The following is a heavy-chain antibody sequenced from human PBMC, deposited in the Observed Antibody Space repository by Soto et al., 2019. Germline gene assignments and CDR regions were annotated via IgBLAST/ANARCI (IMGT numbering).Heavy chain of an antibody. CDR3: ARVKIRDYDFWSGYSPYYYYYYMDV. Sequence: ASVKVSCKASGYTFTSYDINWVRQATGQGLEWMGWMNPNSGNTGYAQKFQGRVTMTRNPSISTAYMELSSLRSEDTAVYYCARVKIRDYDFWSGYSPYYYYYYMDVWGKGTTVTVSS. V-gene: IGHV1-8*01. CDR1: GYTFTSYD. J-gene: IGHJ6*03. CDR2: MNPNSGNT. D-gene: IGHD3-3*01.